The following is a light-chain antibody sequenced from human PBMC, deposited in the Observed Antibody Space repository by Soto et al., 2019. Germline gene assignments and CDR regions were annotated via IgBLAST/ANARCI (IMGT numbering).Light chain of an antibody. CDR2: DVS. J-gene: IGLJ2*01. V-gene: IGLV2-14*01. CDR3: SSYTSSSTL. CDR1: SSDVGGYNY. Sequence: QSALTQPASVSGSPGQSITISCTGTSSDVGGYNYVSWYQQHPGKAPKLMIYDVSDRSSGVSNRFSGSKSGNTASLTISGLQAEDEVDYYCSSYTSSSTLFGGGTKLTVL.